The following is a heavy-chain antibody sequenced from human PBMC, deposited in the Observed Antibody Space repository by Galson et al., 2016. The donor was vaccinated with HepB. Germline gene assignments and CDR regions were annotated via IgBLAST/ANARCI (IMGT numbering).Heavy chain of an antibody. V-gene: IGHV1-2*06. CDR1: GYSFTEYD. CDR3: ARDSDSLRRALDT. D-gene: IGHD2-21*01. CDR2: INPDNGGT. J-gene: IGHJ3*02. Sequence: SVKVSCKASGYSFTEYDLNWVRQAPGQGPEWMGRINPDNGGTRYAQKFQGRVTLTRDASISTAYMELRRLKSDDAAVYFCARDSDSLRRALDTWGQGTSVSVSS.